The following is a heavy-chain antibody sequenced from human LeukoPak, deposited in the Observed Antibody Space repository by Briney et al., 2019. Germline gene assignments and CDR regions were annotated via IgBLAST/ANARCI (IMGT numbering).Heavy chain of an antibody. V-gene: IGHV4-59*08. D-gene: IGHD3-10*01. Sequence: KASETLSLTCAVYGGSFSGYYWSWIRQPPGKGLEWIGYIYYSGSTNYNPSLKSRVTISVDTSKNQFSLKLSSVTAADTAVYYCARRGKGDAFDIWGQGTMVTVSS. CDR3: ARRGKGDAFDI. CDR2: IYYSGST. CDR1: GGSFSGYY. J-gene: IGHJ3*02.